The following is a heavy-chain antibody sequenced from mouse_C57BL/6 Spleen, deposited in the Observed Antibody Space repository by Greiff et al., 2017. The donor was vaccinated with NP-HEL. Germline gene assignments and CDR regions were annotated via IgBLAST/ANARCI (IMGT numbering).Heavy chain of an antibody. CDR1: GYAFTNYL. J-gene: IGHJ4*01. V-gene: IGHV1-54*01. CDR2: INPGSGGT. CDR3: AREPSYAMDY. D-gene: IGHD6-1*01. Sequence: VKLQESGAELVRPGTSVKVSCKASGYAFTNYLIEWVKQRPGQGLEWIGVINPGSGGTNYNEKFKGKATLTADKSSSTAYMQLSSLTSEDSAVYFCAREPSYAMDYWGQGTSVTVSS.